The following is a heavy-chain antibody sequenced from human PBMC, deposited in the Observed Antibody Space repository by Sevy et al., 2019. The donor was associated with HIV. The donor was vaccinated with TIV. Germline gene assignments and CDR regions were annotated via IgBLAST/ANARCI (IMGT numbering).Heavy chain of an antibody. Sequence: GGSLRLSCATSGFTSSSYSMNWVRQAPGKGLEWVAVISYDGSNKYYADSVKGRFTISKDNSKKTLYLQMNSLRAEDTAVYYCARDVDPDILTGYDFDYWGQGTLVTVSS. V-gene: IGHV3-30*03. CDR3: ARDVDPDILTGYDFDY. CDR2: ISYDGSNK. D-gene: IGHD3-9*01. CDR1: GFTSSSYS. J-gene: IGHJ4*02.